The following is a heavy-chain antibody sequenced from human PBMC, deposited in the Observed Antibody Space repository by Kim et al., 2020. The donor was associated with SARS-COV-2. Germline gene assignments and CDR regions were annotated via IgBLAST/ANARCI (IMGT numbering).Heavy chain of an antibody. CDR2: ISADDQT. Sequence: GGSLRLSCVVSGFTVSSHSLSWVRQAPGKGLEWVAVISADDQTFYGESVKGRFAISRDTSKTTVYLQMNNLRADDTALYFCARDWNNDYAIENWGQGTLVTVSS. D-gene: IGHD4-17*01. CDR1: GFTVSSHS. CDR3: ARDWNNDYAIEN. J-gene: IGHJ4*02. V-gene: IGHV3-53*01.